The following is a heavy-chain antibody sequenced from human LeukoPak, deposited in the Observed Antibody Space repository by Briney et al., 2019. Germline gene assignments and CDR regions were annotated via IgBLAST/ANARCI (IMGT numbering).Heavy chain of an antibody. J-gene: IGHJ4*02. V-gene: IGHV1-2*02. D-gene: IGHD1-7*01. CDR3: ARGLSTGTTLWY. CDR1: GYTFTGYY. CDR2: INPNSGGT. Sequence: ASVKVSCKASGYTFTGYYMHWVRQAPGQGLEWMGWINPNSGGTSYAQKFQGRVTMTRDTSISTAYMELSRLRSDDTAVYYCARGLSTGTTLWYWGQGTLVTVSS.